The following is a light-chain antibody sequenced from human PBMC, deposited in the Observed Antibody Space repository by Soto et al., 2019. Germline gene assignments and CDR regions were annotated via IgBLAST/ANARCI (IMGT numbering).Light chain of an antibody. Sequence: QSALTQPASVSGSPGQSITISCTGTSSDVGAYNYVSWYQHHPGKAPKLIIYEVNNRPSGVSNRFSGSKSGNTASLTISGLQAEDEADYYCSSYTTSSTLVFGGGTKLTVL. J-gene: IGLJ3*02. CDR1: SSDVGAYNY. CDR3: SSYTTSSTLV. V-gene: IGLV2-14*01. CDR2: EVN.